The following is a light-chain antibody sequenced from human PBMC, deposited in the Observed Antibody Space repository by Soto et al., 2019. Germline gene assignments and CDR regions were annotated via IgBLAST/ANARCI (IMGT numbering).Light chain of an antibody. CDR1: QSVSSN. Sequence: ETVMTQSPATLSVSPGERPTLSCRASQSVSSNLAWYQQKPGQAPRLLIYDASTRATGNPARFSGSGSGTDFKPTISSLQSEDFAVYYCQQYYNWPLTSGPGTKVDIK. J-gene: IGKJ3*01. CDR3: QQYYNWPLT. CDR2: DAS. V-gene: IGKV3-15*01.